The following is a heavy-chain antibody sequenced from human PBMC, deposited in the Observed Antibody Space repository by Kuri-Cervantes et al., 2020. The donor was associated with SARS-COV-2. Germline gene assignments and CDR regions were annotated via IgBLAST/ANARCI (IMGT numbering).Heavy chain of an antibody. J-gene: IGHJ4*02. CDR2: IYYSGST. V-gene: IGHV4-59*01. D-gene: IGHD2-15*01. CDR1: GGSISSYY. CDR3: ARERGRDCSGGSCYFDY. Sequence: SETLSLTCTVSGGSISSYYWSWIRRPPGKGLEWIGYIYYSGSTNYNPSLKSRVTISVDTSKNQFSLKLSSVTAADTAVYYCARERGRDCSGGSCYFDYWGQGTLVTVSS.